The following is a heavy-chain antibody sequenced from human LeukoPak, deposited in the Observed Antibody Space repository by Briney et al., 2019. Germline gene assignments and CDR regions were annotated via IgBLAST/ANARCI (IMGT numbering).Heavy chain of an antibody. V-gene: IGHV3-9*01. J-gene: IGHJ4*02. CDR3: ARAPVDYYDSSGYFDY. CDR2: ITWNRDNI. D-gene: IGHD3-22*01. Sequence: GRSLRLSCKVSGFTFDDYAMHWVRQVPGKGLEWVSGITWNRDNIGYGDSVKGRFTISRDNAKNSLYLQMNSLRAEDTAVYYCARAPVDYYDSSGYFDYWGQGTLVTVSS. CDR1: GFTFDDYA.